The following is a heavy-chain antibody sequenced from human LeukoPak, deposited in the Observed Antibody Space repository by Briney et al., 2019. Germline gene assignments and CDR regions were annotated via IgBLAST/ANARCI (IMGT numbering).Heavy chain of an antibody. Sequence: SETLSLTCAVYGGSFSGYYWSWIRQPPGKGLEWIGEINHSGSTNYNPSLKSRVTISVDTSKNQLSLKLSFVTAADTAVYYCATLRGQLWLRPVDYWGQGTLVTVSS. CDR2: INHSGST. J-gene: IGHJ4*02. CDR1: GGSFSGYY. CDR3: ATLRGQLWLRPVDY. D-gene: IGHD5-18*01. V-gene: IGHV4-34*01.